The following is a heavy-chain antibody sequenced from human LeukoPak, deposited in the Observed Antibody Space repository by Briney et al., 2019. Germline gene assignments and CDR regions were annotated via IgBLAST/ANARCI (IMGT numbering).Heavy chain of an antibody. CDR3: ARGPRAYSGSPSYYFDY. Sequence: GGSLRVSCAVSGFTVISTHMSWVRQAPGKGVEWVAVIWYDGSNKYYADSVKGRFTISRDNSKNTLYLQMDSLRAEDTAMYYCARGPRAYSGSPSYYFDYWGQGTLVTVSS. CDR1: GFTVISTH. CDR2: IWYDGSNK. V-gene: IGHV3-33*08. D-gene: IGHD1-26*01. J-gene: IGHJ4*02.